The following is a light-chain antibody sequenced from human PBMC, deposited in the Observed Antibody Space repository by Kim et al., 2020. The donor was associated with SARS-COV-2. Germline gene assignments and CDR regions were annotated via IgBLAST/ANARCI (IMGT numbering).Light chain of an antibody. CDR2: EVS. V-gene: IGLV2-23*02. CDR1: SSDVGSYNL. Sequence: QSVVTQPASVSGSPGQSITISCTGTSSDVGSYNLVSWYQQHPSKAPKLMIYEVSKRPSGVSNRFSGSKSGNTASLTISGLQAEDEADYYCCSYVVFG. CDR3: CSYVV. J-gene: IGLJ2*01.